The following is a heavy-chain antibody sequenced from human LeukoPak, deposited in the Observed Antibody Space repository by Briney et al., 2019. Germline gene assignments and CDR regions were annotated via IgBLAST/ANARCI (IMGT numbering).Heavy chain of an antibody. CDR3: ARTPHLSSGIDAFDI. V-gene: IGHV1-8*01. CDR2: MNPNSGNT. Sequence: ASVKVSCKASGYTLTSYDINWVRQATGQGLEWMGWMNPNSGNTGYAQKFQGRVTMTRNTSISTAYMELSSLRSEDTAVYYCARTPHLSSGIDAFDIWGQGTMVTVSS. CDR1: GYTLTSYD. D-gene: IGHD1-14*01. J-gene: IGHJ3*02.